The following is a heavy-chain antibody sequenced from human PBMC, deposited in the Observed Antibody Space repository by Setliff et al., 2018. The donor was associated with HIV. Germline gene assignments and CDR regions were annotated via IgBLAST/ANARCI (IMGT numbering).Heavy chain of an antibody. CDR1: GYTFTKYG. Sequence: ASVKVSCKSSGYTFTKYGITWVRQAPGQGLEWMGWISANNGSSYFAQKLQDRVTMTSDTSTSTAYVELRSLRSDDTAVYYCARVRERVTIFGVVRDFDSWGQGTLVTVSS. J-gene: IGHJ4*02. D-gene: IGHD3-3*01. CDR2: ISANNGSS. V-gene: IGHV1-18*01. CDR3: ARVRERVTIFGVVRDFDS.